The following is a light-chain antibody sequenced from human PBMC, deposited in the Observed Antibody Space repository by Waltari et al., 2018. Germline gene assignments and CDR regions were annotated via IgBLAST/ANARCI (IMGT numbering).Light chain of an antibody. J-gene: IGLJ1*01. Sequence: QSALTQPASVSGYPGQFIPISCTGTRRGVGGYHHFLGYQHYPGKPPKLLIYDVSQRPSRVSNRFSASRSGNTASLTISGLQAEDEADYYCNSYTSDNTFVFGTGTKVTVL. CDR3: NSYTSDNTFV. CDR1: RRGVGGYHH. V-gene: IGLV2-14*03. CDR2: DVS.